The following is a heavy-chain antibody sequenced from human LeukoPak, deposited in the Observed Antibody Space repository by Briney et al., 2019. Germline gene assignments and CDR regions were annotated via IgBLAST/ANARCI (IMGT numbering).Heavy chain of an antibody. J-gene: IGHJ4*02. D-gene: IGHD1-26*01. CDR3: ARGHSESSLSFFDF. V-gene: IGHV1-18*01. CDR1: GYTVTTYG. Sequence: ASVKVSCKASGYTVTTYGFNWVRQAPGQGLEWMGWISGYNGDTQYAQKLQGRVTMTTDTSTRTAYLELRSLSSDDTAVYYCARGHSESSLSFFDFWGQGTLVTVSS. CDR2: ISGYNGDT.